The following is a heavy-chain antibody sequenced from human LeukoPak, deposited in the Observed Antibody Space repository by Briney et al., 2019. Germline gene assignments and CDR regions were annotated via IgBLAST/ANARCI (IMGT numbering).Heavy chain of an antibody. V-gene: IGHV4-39*01. CDR2: IYYSGST. J-gene: IGHJ5*02. D-gene: IGHD6-6*01. Sequence: SETLSLTCTVSGGSIDSSSYYWGWIRQPPGKGLEWIGSIYYSGSTYYNPSLKSRVTISVDTSKNQFSLKLSSVTAADTAVYYCARGGIAARPNWFDPWGQGTLATVSS. CDR3: ARGGIAARPNWFDP. CDR1: GGSIDSSSYY.